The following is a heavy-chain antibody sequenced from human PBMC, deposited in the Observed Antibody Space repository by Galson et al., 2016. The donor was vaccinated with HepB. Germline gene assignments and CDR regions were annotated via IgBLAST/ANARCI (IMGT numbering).Heavy chain of an antibody. Sequence: SVKVSCKASGGAFRSYVVTWVRQAPGQGLEWMGGIIPNFGPANYAQQWEGRVTISADELTTTAYMELSSLRSEDTAVYYCARVFRHSSYEWFDPWGQGTPVTVSS. D-gene: IGHD2-2*01. V-gene: IGHV1-69*13. CDR1: GGAFRSYV. CDR3: ARVFRHSSYEWFDP. J-gene: IGHJ5*02. CDR2: IIPNFGPA.